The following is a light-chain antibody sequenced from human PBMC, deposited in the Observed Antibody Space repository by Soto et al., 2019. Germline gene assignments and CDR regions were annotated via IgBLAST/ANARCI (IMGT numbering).Light chain of an antibody. CDR2: AAS. CDR1: QGINIW. Sequence: DIQMTQSPSSVAASAGDRVTITCRASQGINIWLAWYQQKPGKAPKLLIYAASSLQRGVPSRFSGSGSGTDFTLSINSLQPEDFATYYCQHTNTFPLTFGGGTKVEIK. J-gene: IGKJ4*01. CDR3: QHTNTFPLT. V-gene: IGKV1-12*01.